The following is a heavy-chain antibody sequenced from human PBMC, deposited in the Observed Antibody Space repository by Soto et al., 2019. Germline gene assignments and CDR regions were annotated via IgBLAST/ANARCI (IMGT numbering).Heavy chain of an antibody. CDR3: AHRRYKCNDGDCFDS. CDR2: IYWDDEK. Sequence: QITLKESGPTLVKATQTLTLTCSFSGFSLRNTEESVSWIRQPPGKALEWLGIIYWDDEKRYSPSVKSRLTNTKDTSKHHVVLMMTKLDPMDTGTYYCAHRRYKCNDGDCFDSWGQGTLVTVSS. J-gene: IGHJ5*01. V-gene: IGHV2-5*02. CDR1: GFSLRNTEES. D-gene: IGHD1-20*01.